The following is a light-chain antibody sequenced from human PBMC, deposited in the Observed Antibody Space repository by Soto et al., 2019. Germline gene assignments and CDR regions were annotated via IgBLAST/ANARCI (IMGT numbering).Light chain of an antibody. V-gene: IGKV3-20*01. CDR3: QQFGSSPLFT. CDR2: GTS. CDR1: QSVSSIY. Sequence: EIVLTQAPGTLSLSPGERATLSCRASQSVSSIYLAWYQQKPGQAPRLLISGTSSRATGIPDRFSGSGSGTDFTLTISRLEPEDFAVYYCQQFGSSPLFTFGPGTKVDVQ. J-gene: IGKJ3*01.